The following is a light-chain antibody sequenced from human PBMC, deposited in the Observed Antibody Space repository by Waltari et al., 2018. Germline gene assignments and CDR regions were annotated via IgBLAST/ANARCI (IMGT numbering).Light chain of an antibody. V-gene: IGLV1-44*01. Sequence: QSLLTQPPSASGTPGQWFTIPCSQSASNIRRNSVNWYQQVPGMAPKLLIYNADQGPSGVPDRFSGSKSGTSASLVISGRQSDDEAEYYCASWDDNLSGLFGGGTKLTVL. CDR3: ASWDDNLSGL. CDR1: ASNIRRNS. CDR2: NAD. J-gene: IGLJ2*01.